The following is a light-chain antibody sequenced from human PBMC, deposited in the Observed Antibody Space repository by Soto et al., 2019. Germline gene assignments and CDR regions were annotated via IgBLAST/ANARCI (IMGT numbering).Light chain of an antibody. CDR1: QSLLDSDGRTY. J-gene: IGKJ1*01. CDR3: MQGTQLPWT. CDR2: EVS. Sequence: DIVMTQTPLSLSVTPGQPASISCKSSQSLLDSDGRTYLFWYLQRPGQPPQLLIYEVSNRFSAVPDRFSGSGSGTDFSLKISRVEAEDVGVYFCMQGTQLPWTFGQGTKEEIK. V-gene: IGKV2D-29*01.